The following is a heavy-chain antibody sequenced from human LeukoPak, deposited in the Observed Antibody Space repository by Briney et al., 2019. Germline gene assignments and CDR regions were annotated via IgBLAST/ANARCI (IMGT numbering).Heavy chain of an antibody. Sequence: GGSLRLSCAASGFTFDDYAIYWDRQGPGKGLEWVSLISGDGGSIYYADSVKGRFTISRDNSKNSLYLQMNSLRTEDTALYYCAKEDYSSSWYALDYWGQGTLVTVSS. CDR3: AKEDYSSSWYALDY. CDR2: ISGDGGSI. V-gene: IGHV3-43*02. D-gene: IGHD6-13*01. J-gene: IGHJ4*02. CDR1: GFTFDDYA.